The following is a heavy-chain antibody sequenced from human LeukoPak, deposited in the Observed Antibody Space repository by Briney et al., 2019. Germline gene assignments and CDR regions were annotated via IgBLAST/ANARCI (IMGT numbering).Heavy chain of an antibody. CDR2: IRCKANSYAT. D-gene: IGHD6-6*01. Sequence: GGSLRLSCAASGFTFSGSAMHWVRQASGKGLEWVGRIRCKANSYATAYAASVKGRFTISRDDSKNTAYLQMNSLKTEDTAVYYCTSTAALPYYYGMDVWGQGTTVTVSS. CDR3: TSTAALPYYYGMDV. CDR1: GFTFSGSA. J-gene: IGHJ6*02. V-gene: IGHV3-73*01.